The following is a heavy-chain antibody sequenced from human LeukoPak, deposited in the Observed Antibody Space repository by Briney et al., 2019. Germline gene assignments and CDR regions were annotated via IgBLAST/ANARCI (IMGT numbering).Heavy chain of an antibody. CDR3: ARDTYYYDSSGYRPFDY. CDR2: IYYSGST. D-gene: IGHD3-22*01. J-gene: IGHJ4*02. Sequence: SETLSLTCTVSSGSISSYYWSWIRQPPGKGLEWIGYIYYSGSTNYNPSLKSRVTISVDTSKSQFSLKLSSVTAADTAVYYCARDTYYYDSSGYRPFDYWGQGTLVTVSS. CDR1: SGSISSYY. V-gene: IGHV4-59*01.